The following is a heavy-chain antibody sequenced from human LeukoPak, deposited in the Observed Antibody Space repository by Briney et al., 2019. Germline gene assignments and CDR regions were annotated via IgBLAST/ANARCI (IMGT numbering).Heavy chain of an antibody. CDR2: ISSSSSYI. J-gene: IGHJ4*02. D-gene: IGHD1-26*01. V-gene: IGHV3-21*01. Sequence: GGSLRLSCAASGFTFSSYSMNWVRQAPGKGLEWVSSISSSSSYIYYADSVKGRFTISRDIAKNSLYLQMNSLRAEDTAVYYCARWRRSGSYTGFDYWGQGTLVTVSS. CDR1: GFTFSSYS. CDR3: ARWRRSGSYTGFDY.